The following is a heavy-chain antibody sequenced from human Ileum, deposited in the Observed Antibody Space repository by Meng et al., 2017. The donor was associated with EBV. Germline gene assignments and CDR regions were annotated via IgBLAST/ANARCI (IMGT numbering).Heavy chain of an antibody. CDR3: ARYRRGYSYGLDY. CDR2: INPNSGGT. D-gene: IGHD5-18*01. V-gene: IGHV1-2*02. Sequence: QAQLVHTGAEVKMSGASVKVSCTASGYTFTGYYMHWVRQAPGQGLEWMGWINPNSGGTNYAQKFQGRVTMTRDTSISTACMALSSLGSYDTAVYYCARYRRGYSYGLDYWGQGTLVTVSS. J-gene: IGHJ4*02. CDR1: GYTFTGYY.